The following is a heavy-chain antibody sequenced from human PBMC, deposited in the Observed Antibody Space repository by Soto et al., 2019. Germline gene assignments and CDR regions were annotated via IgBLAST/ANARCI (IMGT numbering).Heavy chain of an antibody. CDR2: IIPIFGTA. J-gene: IGHJ6*02. V-gene: IGHV1-69*06. CDR3: ARVAYVAPPRDYYYGMDV. Sequence: SVKVSCKASGGTFSSYAISWVRQAPGQGLEWMGGIIPIFGTANYAQKFQGRVTITADKSTSTAYMELSSLRSEDTAVYYCARVAYVAPPRDYYYGMDVWGQGTTVTVSS. CDR1: GGTFSSYA. D-gene: IGHD3-16*01.